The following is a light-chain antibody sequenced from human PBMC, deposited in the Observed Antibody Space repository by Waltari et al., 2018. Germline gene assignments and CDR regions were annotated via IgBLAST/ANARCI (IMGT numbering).Light chain of an antibody. CDR2: ATS. Sequence: EIVMTQSPTTLSVSPGGRATLSCRASQRVYSSLAWYQQKPGQAPTLLIYATSTQATGIPARFSVSWSGTDYTLTISSLQSEEFAVYYCQQYNYWPQTFGQGTKVEIK. CDR1: QRVYSS. V-gene: IGKV3-15*01. J-gene: IGKJ1*01. CDR3: QQYNYWPQT.